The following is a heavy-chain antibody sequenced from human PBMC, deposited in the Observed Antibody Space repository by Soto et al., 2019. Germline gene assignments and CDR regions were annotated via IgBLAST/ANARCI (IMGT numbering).Heavy chain of an antibody. CDR3: TTFLYWNSSWSWFDP. J-gene: IGHJ5*02. CDR1: GFTFSNAW. V-gene: IGHV3-15*01. D-gene: IGHD6-13*01. Sequence: GGSLSLSCAASGFTFSNAWMSWVRQAPGKGLEWVGRIKSKTDGGTTDYAAPVKGRFTISRDDSKNTLYLQMNSLKTEDTAVYYCTTFLYWNSSWSWFDPWGQGTLVTVSS. CDR2: IKSKTDGGTT.